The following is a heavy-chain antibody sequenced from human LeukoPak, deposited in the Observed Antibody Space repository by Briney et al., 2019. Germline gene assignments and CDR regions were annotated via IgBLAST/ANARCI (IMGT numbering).Heavy chain of an antibody. V-gene: IGHV1-2*02. J-gene: IGHJ4*02. CDR3: ARGHPIAARPGSFDY. CDR1: GYTFTSYA. D-gene: IGHD6-6*01. Sequence: ASVKVSCKASGYTFTSYAMHWVRQAPGQGLEWMGWINPNSGGTNYAQKFQGRVTMTRDTSISTAYMELSRLRSDDTAVYYCARGHPIAARPGSFDYWGQGTLVTVSS. CDR2: INPNSGGT.